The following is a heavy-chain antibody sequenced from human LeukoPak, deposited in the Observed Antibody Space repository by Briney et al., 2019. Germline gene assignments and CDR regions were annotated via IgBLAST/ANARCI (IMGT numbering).Heavy chain of an antibody. CDR3: AGDGAITMVRGVTFDY. CDR1: GFTFSSYS. J-gene: IGHJ4*02. CDR2: ISSSSSYI. D-gene: IGHD3-10*01. Sequence: AGGSLRLSCAASGFTFSSYSMNWVRQAPGKGLEWVSSISSSSSYIYYADSVKGRFTISRDNAKNSLYLQMNSLRAEDTAVYYCAGDGAITMVRGVTFDYWGQGTLVTVSS. V-gene: IGHV3-21*01.